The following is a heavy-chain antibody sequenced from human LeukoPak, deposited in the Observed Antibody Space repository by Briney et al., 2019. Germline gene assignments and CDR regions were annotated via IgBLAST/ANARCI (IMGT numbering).Heavy chain of an antibody. CDR3: APQPTYGDYVLDY. D-gene: IGHD4-17*01. V-gene: IGHV3-21*01. CDR2: ISSSSSYI. CDR1: GFTFSSYN. Sequence: PGGXXRLSCAASGFTFSSYNLNWVRQAPGKGLEWVSSISSSSSYISYADSVKGRFTISRDNAKNSLYLQMNSLRAEDTAVYYCAPQPTYGDYVLDYWGQGTLVTVSS. J-gene: IGHJ4*02.